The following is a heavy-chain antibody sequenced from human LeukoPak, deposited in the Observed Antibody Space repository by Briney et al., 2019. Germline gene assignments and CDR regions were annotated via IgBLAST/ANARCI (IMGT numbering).Heavy chain of an antibody. D-gene: IGHD6-19*01. CDR3: ARTPGWYRFDY. CDR2: ISPYNGNT. V-gene: IGHV1-18*01. CDR1: DYTFSRYG. Sequence: ASVTVSCTASDYTFSRYGISWVRQAPGQGLEWMGWISPYNGNTNYAQKLQGTVSLTTDTSTTTAYMELRSLRSADTAVYYCARTPGWYRFDYWGQGTPVTVST. J-gene: IGHJ4*02.